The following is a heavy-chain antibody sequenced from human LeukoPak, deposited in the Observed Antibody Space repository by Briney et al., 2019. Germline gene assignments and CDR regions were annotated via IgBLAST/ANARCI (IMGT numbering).Heavy chain of an antibody. J-gene: IGHJ4*02. D-gene: IGHD1-26*01. V-gene: IGHV1-24*01. Sequence: ASVKVSCKVSGCTLTELSMHWVRQAPGKGLEWMGGFDPEDGETIYAQKFQGRVTMTEDTSTDTAYMELSSLRSEDTAVYYCATDLTPEYSGSPLAYWGQGTLVTVSS. CDR2: FDPEDGET. CDR1: GCTLTELS. CDR3: ATDLTPEYSGSPLAY.